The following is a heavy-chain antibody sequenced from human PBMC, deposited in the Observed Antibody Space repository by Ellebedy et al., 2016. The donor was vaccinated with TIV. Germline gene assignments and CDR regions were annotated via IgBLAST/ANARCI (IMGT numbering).Heavy chain of an antibody. CDR3: ARFRYTSAWHLGHNGPDR. Sequence: GESLKISCAASGLTFSSHAMSWVRQAPGKGLEWVSSITESGGNTYYADSVKGRFTISRDNAAHSLYLQLNSLRADDTAVYYCARFRYTSAWHLGHNGPDRWGQGTLVSVSS. CDR2: ITESGGNT. J-gene: IGHJ5*02. CDR1: GLTFSSHA. D-gene: IGHD6-19*01. V-gene: IGHV3-23*01.